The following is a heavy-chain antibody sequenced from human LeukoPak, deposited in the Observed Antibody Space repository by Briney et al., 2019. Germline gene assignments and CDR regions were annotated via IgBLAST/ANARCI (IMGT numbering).Heavy chain of an antibody. Sequence: ASVKVSCTTSAGYYIHWVRQAPGQGLEYMGWIHPNSGASKSVPKFQGRVTMTRDTSINTNYVELSSLTSDDTAMYYCAREGRAGSSAWFGAFDIWGQGTMVIVSS. D-gene: IGHD3-10*01. CDR3: AREGRAGSSAWFGAFDI. V-gene: IGHV1-2*02. CDR2: IHPNSGAS. CDR1: AGYY. J-gene: IGHJ3*02.